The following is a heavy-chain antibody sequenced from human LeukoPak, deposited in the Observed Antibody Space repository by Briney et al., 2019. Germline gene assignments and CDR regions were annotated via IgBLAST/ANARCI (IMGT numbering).Heavy chain of an antibody. V-gene: IGHV4-34*01. D-gene: IGHD3-22*01. J-gene: IGHJ3*02. Sequence: SETLSLTCAGYGGSFSGYYWSWIRQPPGKGLEWIGEINHSGSTNSNTSLKSRITISVDTSKNQFSLKLSSVTAADSAVYYCARDANYYDSSGYSMDAFDIWGQGTMVTVSS. CDR3: ARDANYYDSSGYSMDAFDI. CDR2: INHSGST. CDR1: GGSFSGYY.